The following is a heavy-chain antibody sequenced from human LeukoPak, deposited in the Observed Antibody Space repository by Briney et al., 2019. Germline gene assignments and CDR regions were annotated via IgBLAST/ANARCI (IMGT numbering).Heavy chain of an antibody. CDR1: GFSFSRYW. CDR3: GRGGTGPLPYFAYGVDV. V-gene: IGHV3-7*04. Sequence: GGSLRLSCAASGFSFSRYWMGWVRQAPGKGLEWVANIRQDGSEKYYVDSVKGRFTISRDNAKNSLFVEMNSLRVEDTAVYYCGRGGTGPLPYFAYGVDVWGQGTTVIVSS. J-gene: IGHJ6*02. CDR2: IRQDGSEK. D-gene: IGHD3-9*01.